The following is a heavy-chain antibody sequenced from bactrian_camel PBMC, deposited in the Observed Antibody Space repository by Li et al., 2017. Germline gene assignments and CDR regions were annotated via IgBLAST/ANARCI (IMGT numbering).Heavy chain of an antibody. J-gene: IGHJ4*01. D-gene: IGHD1*01. Sequence: QVQLVESGGGSVQAGGSLNLSCTTSGFNAADSPMAWYRQAPGKEREGVAVIDDDGNTDYANAVKGRFTISQDSAKRTLYLQMNSLKVEDTAMYYCAIDLGATCTSCDDAYCPWPEWGQGTQVTVS. CDR1: GFNAADSP. V-gene: IGHV3S55*01. CDR3: AIDLGATCTSCDDAYCPWPE. CDR2: IDDDGNT.